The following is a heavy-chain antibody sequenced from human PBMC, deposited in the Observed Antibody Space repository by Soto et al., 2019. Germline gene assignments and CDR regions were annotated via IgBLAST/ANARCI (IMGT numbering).Heavy chain of an antibody. D-gene: IGHD3-10*01. Sequence: GGSLRLSCAASGFTFSSYAMSWVRQAPGKGLEWVSAISGSGGSTYYADSVKGRFTISTYNSKNTLYLQMNSLRAEDTAVYDCAKVVGVGYYGSGSYYFDYWGQGTLVTVSS. CDR1: GFTFSSYA. CDR3: AKVVGVGYYGSGSYYFDY. CDR2: ISGSGGST. J-gene: IGHJ4*02. V-gene: IGHV3-23*01.